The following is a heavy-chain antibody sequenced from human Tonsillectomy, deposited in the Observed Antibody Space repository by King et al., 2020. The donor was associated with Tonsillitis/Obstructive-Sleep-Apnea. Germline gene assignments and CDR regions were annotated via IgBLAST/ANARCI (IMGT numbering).Heavy chain of an antibody. CDR2: ISYVGSNK. CDR1: GFTFSSYA. D-gene: IGHD3-16*01. Sequence: QVQLVESGGGVVQPGRSLRLSCAASGFTFSSYAMHWVRQAPGKGLEWVAVISYVGSNKYYADSVKGRFTISRDNSKNTLYLQMNSLRAEDTAVYYCKGGGDYWGQGTLVTVSS. CDR3: KGGGDY. V-gene: IGHV3-30*01. J-gene: IGHJ4*02.